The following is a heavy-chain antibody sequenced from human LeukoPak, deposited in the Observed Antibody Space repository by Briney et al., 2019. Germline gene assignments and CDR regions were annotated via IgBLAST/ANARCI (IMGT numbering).Heavy chain of an antibody. CDR3: ARDGGRVMVYAKSYYYGMDV. D-gene: IGHD2-8*01. Sequence: SQTLSLTCTVSGGSTSSGSYYWSWIRQPAGKGLEWIGRIYTSGSTNYNPSLKSRVTISVDTSKNQFSLKLSSVTAADTAVYYCARDGGRVMVYAKSYYYGMDVWGQGTTVTVSS. CDR1: GGSTSSGSYY. V-gene: IGHV4-61*02. CDR2: IYTSGST. J-gene: IGHJ6*02.